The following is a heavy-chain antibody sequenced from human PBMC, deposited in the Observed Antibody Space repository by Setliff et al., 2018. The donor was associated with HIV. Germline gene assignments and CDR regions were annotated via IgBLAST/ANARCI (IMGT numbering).Heavy chain of an antibody. D-gene: IGHD5-18*01. CDR1: GGTFSSYA. V-gene: IGHV1-69*13. Sequence: SVKVSCKASGGTFSSYAISWVRQAPGQGLEWMGGIIPIFGTANYAQKFQGRVTITADESTSTAYMELSSLRSEDTAVYYCARTTLVDTAMVNYYYYMDVWGKGTTVTVSS. CDR3: ARTTLVDTAMVNYYYYMDV. J-gene: IGHJ6*03. CDR2: IIPIFGTA.